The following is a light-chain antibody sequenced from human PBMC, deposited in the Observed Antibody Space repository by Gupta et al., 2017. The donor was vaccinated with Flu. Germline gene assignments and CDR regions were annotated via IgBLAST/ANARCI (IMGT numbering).Light chain of an antibody. V-gene: IGLV1-51*01. CDR3: GTWDSSLSAGV. J-gene: IGLJ2*01. Sequence: QSVSTQPPSVSAPPGQNVTISCPGSSSNIGKNYVSWYQQLPGTAPKLLIYNDNKRPSGIPDRFSGSKSGTSATLGITGLQTGDEADYYCGTWDSSLSAGVFGGGTKLTVL. CDR1: SSNIGKNY. CDR2: NDN.